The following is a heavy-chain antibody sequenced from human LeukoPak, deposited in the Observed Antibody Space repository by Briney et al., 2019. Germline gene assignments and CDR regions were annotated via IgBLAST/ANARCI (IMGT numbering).Heavy chain of an antibody. Sequence: GGSLRLSCAASGFIFSDYSMNWVRQAPGKGLEWVSSISSGSTYIYYADSMKGRFTISRDNGETSLYLQMSSLRTEDTAVYYCARDFRSGSYSGDYYFDYWGQGTLVTVSS. D-gene: IGHD1-26*01. CDR1: GFIFSDYS. CDR3: ARDFRSGSYSGDYYFDY. V-gene: IGHV3-21*01. J-gene: IGHJ4*02. CDR2: ISSGSTYI.